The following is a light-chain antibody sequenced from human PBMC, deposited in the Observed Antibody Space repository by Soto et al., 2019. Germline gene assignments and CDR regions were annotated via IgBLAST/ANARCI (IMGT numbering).Light chain of an antibody. Sequence: QSGLTQPASVSGSPGQSITISCTGTSSDVGGYNYVSWYQQHPGKAPKLMIYDVSNRPSGVSNRFSGSKSGNTASLTISGLQAEDEADYYCSSYTSSSTLDFGTGTKVTVL. J-gene: IGLJ1*01. CDR3: SSYTSSSTLD. V-gene: IGLV2-14*01. CDR1: SSDVGGYNY. CDR2: DVS.